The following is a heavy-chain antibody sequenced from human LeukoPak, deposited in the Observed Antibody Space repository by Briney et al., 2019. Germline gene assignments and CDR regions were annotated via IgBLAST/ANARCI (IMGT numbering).Heavy chain of an antibody. J-gene: IGHJ6*03. CDR1: GFTFSSYE. Sequence: GGSLRLSCAASGFTFSSYEMNWVRQAPGKGLEWVSYISSSGSTIYYADSVKGRFTISRDNAKNSLYLQMNSLRAEDTALYYCAKGVSVRIGVTPYYYYYYMDVWGKGTTVTISS. V-gene: IGHV3-48*03. CDR3: AKGVSVRIGVTPYYYYYYMDV. CDR2: ISSSGSTI. D-gene: IGHD6-19*01.